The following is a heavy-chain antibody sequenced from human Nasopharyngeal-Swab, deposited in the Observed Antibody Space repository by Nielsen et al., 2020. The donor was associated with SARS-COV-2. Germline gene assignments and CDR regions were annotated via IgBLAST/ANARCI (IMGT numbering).Heavy chain of an antibody. CDR2: ISGSGGST. Sequence: LSLTCAASGFTFSSYAMSWVRRAPGKGLEWVSAISGSGGSTYYADSVKGRFTISRDNSKNTLYLQMNSLRAEDTAVYYCAKARLLWWPGDYWGQGTLVTVSS. D-gene: IGHD3-10*01. CDR1: GFTFSSYA. CDR3: AKARLLWWPGDY. V-gene: IGHV3-23*01. J-gene: IGHJ4*02.